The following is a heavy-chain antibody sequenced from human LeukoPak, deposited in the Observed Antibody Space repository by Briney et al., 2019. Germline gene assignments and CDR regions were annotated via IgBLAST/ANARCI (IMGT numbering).Heavy chain of an antibody. CDR3: ARVAVAGNRWNY. V-gene: IGHV1-2*02. J-gene: IGHJ4*02. D-gene: IGHD6-19*01. CDR1: GGTFSSYA. CDR2: INPNSGGT. Sequence: ASVKVSCKASGGTFSSYAISWVRQAPGQGLEWMGWINPNSGGTNYAQKFQGRVTMTRDTSISTAYMELSRLRSDDTAVYYYARVAVAGNRWNYWGQGTLVTVSS.